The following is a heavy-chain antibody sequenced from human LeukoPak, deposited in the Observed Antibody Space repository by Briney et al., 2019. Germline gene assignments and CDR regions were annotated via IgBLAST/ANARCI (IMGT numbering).Heavy chain of an antibody. Sequence: GGSLRLSCAASGFTFSAYGMHWVRQAPGRGLEWVAVIWFDGSNKYYADSVKGRFTISRDNSKNTLYLQMNSLRAEDTAVYYCASAAGPFDNWGQGTLVTVSS. J-gene: IGHJ4*02. CDR2: IWFDGSNK. V-gene: IGHV3-33*01. CDR1: GFTFSAYG. D-gene: IGHD6-13*01. CDR3: ASAAGPFDN.